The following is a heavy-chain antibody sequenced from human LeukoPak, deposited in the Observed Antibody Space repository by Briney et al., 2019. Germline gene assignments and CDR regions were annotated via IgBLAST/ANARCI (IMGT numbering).Heavy chain of an antibody. CDR1: GFTFSSYA. Sequence: GGSLRLSCAASGFTFSSYAMSWVRQAPGKGLEWVSSITPSGDGTYYAASVKGRFTISRDNSKNTLYLQMDSLRAEDTAVYYCARPYDTVTTEVDIWGQGTMVTVSS. J-gene: IGHJ3*02. V-gene: IGHV3-23*01. D-gene: IGHD4-17*01. CDR2: ITPSGDGT. CDR3: ARPYDTVTTEVDI.